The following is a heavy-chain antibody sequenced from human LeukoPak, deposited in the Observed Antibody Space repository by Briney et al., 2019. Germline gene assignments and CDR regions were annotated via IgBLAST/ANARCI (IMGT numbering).Heavy chain of an antibody. CDR2: ISAYNGNT. V-gene: IGHV1-18*01. Sequence: ASVKVSCKVSGYTLTELSMHWVRQAPGQGLEWMGWISAYNGNTNYAQKLQGRVTMTTDTSTSTAYMELRSLRSDDTAVYYCARVYYYYYGMDVWGQGTTVTVSS. CDR1: GYTLTELS. CDR3: ARVYYYYYGMDV. J-gene: IGHJ6*02.